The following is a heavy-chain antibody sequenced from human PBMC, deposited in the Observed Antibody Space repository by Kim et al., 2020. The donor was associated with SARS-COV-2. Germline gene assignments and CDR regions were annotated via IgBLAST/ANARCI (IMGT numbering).Heavy chain of an antibody. J-gene: IGHJ4*02. V-gene: IGHV4-4*02. CDR1: GGSISSSNW. D-gene: IGHD3-10*01. CDR3: ARRSAEYYYGSGSYGY. CDR2: IYHSGST. Sequence: SETLSLTCAVSGGSISSSNWWSWVRQPPGKGLEWIGEIYHSGSTNYNPSLKSRVTISVDKSKNQFSLKLSSVTAADTAVYYCARRSAEYYYGSGSYGYWGQGTLVTVSS.